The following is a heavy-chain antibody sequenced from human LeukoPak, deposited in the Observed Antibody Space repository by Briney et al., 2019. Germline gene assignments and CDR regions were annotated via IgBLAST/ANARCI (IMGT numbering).Heavy chain of an antibody. CDR3: ARDRDYGGNSLAPVDY. J-gene: IGHJ4*02. CDR2: INPNSGGT. Sequence: ASVKVSCKASGYTFTGYYMHWVRQAPGQGLEWMGWINPNSGGTNYAQKFQGRVTMTRDTSISTAYMELSRLRSDDTAVYYCARDRDYGGNSLAPVDYWGLGTLVTVSS. D-gene: IGHD4-23*01. V-gene: IGHV1-2*02. CDR1: GYTFTGYY.